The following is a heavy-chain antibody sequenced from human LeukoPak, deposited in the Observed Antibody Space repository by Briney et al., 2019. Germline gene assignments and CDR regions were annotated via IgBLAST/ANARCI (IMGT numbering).Heavy chain of an antibody. CDR1: GVSISSYY. V-gene: IGHV4-59*08. D-gene: IGHD3-10*01. Sequence: SETLSLTCTVSGVSISSYYWSWIRQPPGKGLEWIGYIYYSGSTNYNPSLKSRVTISVDTSKNQFSLKLSSVTAADTAVYYCARLFTSNTYYYGSGSSPGYMDVWGKGTTVTVSS. CDR3: ARLFTSNTYYYGSGSSPGYMDV. J-gene: IGHJ6*03. CDR2: IYYSGST.